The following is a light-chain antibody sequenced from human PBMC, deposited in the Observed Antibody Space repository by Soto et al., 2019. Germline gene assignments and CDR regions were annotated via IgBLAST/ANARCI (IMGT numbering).Light chain of an antibody. V-gene: IGLV1-47*01. J-gene: IGLJ3*02. CDR1: TTNIGGNF. CDR2: RTD. CDR3: ATWDDTLSAVV. Sequence: QSVLTQSPSASATPGQRVTISCSGSTTNIGGNFVFWYQQLPGSAPRQLIYRTDQRSSGVPERFSGSKSGTSASLDISGLRSEDEADYYCATWDDTLSAVVFGGGTKLTVL.